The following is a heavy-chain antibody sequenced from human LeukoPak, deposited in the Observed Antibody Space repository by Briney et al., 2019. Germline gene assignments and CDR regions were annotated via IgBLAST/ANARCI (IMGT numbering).Heavy chain of an antibody. J-gene: IGHJ5*02. V-gene: IGHV1-69*13. D-gene: IGHD6-13*01. CDR2: IIPIFGSA. CDR1: GGTFSNYA. Sequence: SVKVSCKASGGTFSNYAISWVRQAPGQGLEWMGGIIPIFGSANYAQKFQGRVTITADESSSTAYMELSGLRSEDTAIYYCARWQQVVQNWFDPWGQGTLVTVSS. CDR3: ARWQQVVQNWFDP.